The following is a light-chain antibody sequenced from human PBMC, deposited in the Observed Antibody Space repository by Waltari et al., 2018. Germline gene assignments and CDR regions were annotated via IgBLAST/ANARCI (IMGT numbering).Light chain of an antibody. J-gene: IGKJ1*01. V-gene: IGKV3-11*01. CDR3: QQFYTQPRT. CDR2: DAS. CDR1: QSVSTY. Sequence: EIVLTQSPATLSLSPGERATLSCRASQSVSTYLTWYQQKPGQAPRLLIYDASRRATGIPARFSGSGSGTDFTLTISSLQPEDVAVYYCQQFYTQPRTFGQGTKVEVK.